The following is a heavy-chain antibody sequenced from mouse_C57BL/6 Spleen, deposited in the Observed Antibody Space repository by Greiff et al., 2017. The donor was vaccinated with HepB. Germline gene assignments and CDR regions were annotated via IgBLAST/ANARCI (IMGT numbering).Heavy chain of an antibody. D-gene: IGHD1-1*01. CDR2: INPSSGYT. J-gene: IGHJ2*01. V-gene: IGHV1-7*01. CDR1: GYTFTSYW. CDR3: SKSGTTVDY. Sequence: VQLQQSGAELAKPGASVKLSCKASGYTFTSYWMHWVKQRPGQVLEWIGYINPSSGYTKYNQKFKDKATLTADKSSSTAYMQLSSLTYYDSAVYYCSKSGTTVDYWGQCTTLTVSS.